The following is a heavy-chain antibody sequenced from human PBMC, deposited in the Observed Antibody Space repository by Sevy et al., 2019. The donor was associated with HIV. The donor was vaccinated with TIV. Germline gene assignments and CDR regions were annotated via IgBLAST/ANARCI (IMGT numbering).Heavy chain of an antibody. CDR3: ATFSVGY. Sequence: GGSLRLSCAASGFTFSDSWMHWVRQAPGKGLEWVANINQDGNEKYYVDSVKVRFTISRDNAKNSLYLQMNSLRDDDAAVYYCATFSVGYWGQGTLVTVSS. CDR2: INQDGNEK. V-gene: IGHV3-7*01. D-gene: IGHD3-3*01. CDR1: GFTFSDSW. J-gene: IGHJ4*02.